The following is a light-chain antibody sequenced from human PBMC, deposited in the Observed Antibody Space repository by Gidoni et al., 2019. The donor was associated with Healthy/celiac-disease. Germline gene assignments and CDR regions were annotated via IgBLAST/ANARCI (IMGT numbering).Light chain of an antibody. CDR3: QQYTSYSDT. J-gene: IGKJ2*01. CDR1: QSISSW. Sequence: DIQMTQSPSTLSASVGDRVTITCRASQSISSWLAWYQQKPGKAPKLLIYDASSWESGVPSRFSGSGSGTAFTLTISSLQPYAFATYYCQQYTSYSDTFGQGTKLEIK. CDR2: DAS. V-gene: IGKV1-5*01.